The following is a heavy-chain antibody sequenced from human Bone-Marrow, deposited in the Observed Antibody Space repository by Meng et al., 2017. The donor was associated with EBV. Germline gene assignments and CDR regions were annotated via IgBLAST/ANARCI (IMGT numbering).Heavy chain of an antibody. CDR3: ASESGRGYTPDY. D-gene: IGHD3-10*01. CDR2: LIPMLGAP. V-gene: IGHV1-69*06. CDR1: GGKFSSDA. J-gene: IGHJ4*02. Sequence: HVQLVQSGAGVKKPGSSVKVSCKTSGGKFSSDAISWVRQAPGQGLEWMGGLIPMLGAPNYAQKFQDRVTIIADKSTSIHYMELSSLRSDDTAVYYCASESGRGYTPDYWGRGALVTVSS.